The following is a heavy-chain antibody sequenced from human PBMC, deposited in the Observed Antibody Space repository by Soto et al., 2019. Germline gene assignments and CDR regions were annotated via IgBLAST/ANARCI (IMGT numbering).Heavy chain of an antibody. J-gene: IGHJ6*02. D-gene: IGHD1-26*01. V-gene: IGHV4-34*01. CDR1: GGSFSGYY. CDR3: ARGGVVGATTDYYYYYGMDV. Sequence: SETLSLTCAVYGGSFSGYYWSWIRQPPGKGLEWIGEINHSGSTNYNPSLKSRVTISVDTSKNQFSLKLSSVTAADTAVYYCARGGVVGATTDYYYYYGMDVWGQGTTVTVSS. CDR2: INHSGST.